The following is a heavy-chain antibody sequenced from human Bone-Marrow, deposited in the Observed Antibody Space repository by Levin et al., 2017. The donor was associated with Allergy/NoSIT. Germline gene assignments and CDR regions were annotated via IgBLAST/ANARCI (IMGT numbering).Heavy chain of an antibody. Sequence: MSGGSLRLSCAGSGLNFSDAWMSWVRQAPGKGLEWVGRIKDKSDGETADYAAPVKGRFTISRDDSKNLVFLQMSNVKIEDTGVYFCSATWMSWGQGTLVTVSS. D-gene: IGHD2-2*03. CDR2: IKDKSDGETA. CDR1: GLNFSDAW. V-gene: IGHV3-15*01. CDR3: SATWMS. J-gene: IGHJ4*02.